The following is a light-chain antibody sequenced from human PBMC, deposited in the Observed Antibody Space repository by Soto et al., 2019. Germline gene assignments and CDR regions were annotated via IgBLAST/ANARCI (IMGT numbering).Light chain of an antibody. Sequence: EIVFTQSPCTLSLSPGERATLSCRASQSVSSSFLAWYQQKPGQAPRLLIYGASRRAPGIPDTFSGSGSGTDFTLTITRLEPEDFAVYYCQQYGSSFLSFGGGTKVDIK. CDR1: QSVSSSF. CDR3: QQYGSSFLS. CDR2: GAS. J-gene: IGKJ4*01. V-gene: IGKV3-20*01.